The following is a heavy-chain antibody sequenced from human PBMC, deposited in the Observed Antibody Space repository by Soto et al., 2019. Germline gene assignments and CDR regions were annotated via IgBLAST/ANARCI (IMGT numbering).Heavy chain of an antibody. CDR2: IYPGDSDT. D-gene: IGHD6-13*01. Sequence: GESLKISCKGSGYSFTSYWIGWVRQMPGKGLEWMGIIYPGDSDTRYSPSFQGQVTISADKSISTAYLQWSSLKASDTAMYYCARQEAAAGPRGAFDIWGQGTMVTVSS. CDR3: ARQEAAAGPRGAFDI. CDR1: GYSFTSYW. J-gene: IGHJ3*02. V-gene: IGHV5-51*01.